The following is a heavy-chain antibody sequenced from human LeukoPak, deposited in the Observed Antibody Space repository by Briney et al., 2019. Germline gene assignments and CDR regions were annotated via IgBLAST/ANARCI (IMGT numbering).Heavy chain of an antibody. V-gene: IGHV3-21*01. Sequence: GGSLRLSCAASGFTFSNYAMSWVRQAPGKGLEWLSPISSSNNYIYYADSVKGRFTISRDNAENSLYLQVNSLRAEDTAVYYCARDLTDDFWGGYHFDYWGQGTLVTVSS. CDR3: ARDLTDDFWGGYHFDY. D-gene: IGHD3-3*01. J-gene: IGHJ4*02. CDR1: GFTFSNYA. CDR2: ISSSNNYI.